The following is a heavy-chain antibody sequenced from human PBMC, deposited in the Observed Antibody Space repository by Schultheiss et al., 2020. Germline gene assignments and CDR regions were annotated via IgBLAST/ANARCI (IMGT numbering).Heavy chain of an antibody. CDR2: ISYDGSNK. D-gene: IGHD6-13*01. Sequence: GESLRLSCAASGFTFSSYGMHWVRQAPGKGLEWVAVISYDGSNKYYADSVKGRFTISRDNSKNTLYLQMNSLRAEDTAVYYCARDLSYSSSWYGFDYYYGMDVWGQGTTVTVS. CDR3: ARDLSYSSSWYGFDYYYGMDV. V-gene: IGHV3-30*03. J-gene: IGHJ6*02. CDR1: GFTFSSYG.